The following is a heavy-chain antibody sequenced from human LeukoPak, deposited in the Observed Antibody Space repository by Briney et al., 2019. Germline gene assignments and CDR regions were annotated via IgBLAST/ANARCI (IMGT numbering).Heavy chain of an antibody. Sequence: GESLKISCKGSGYSFTSYWIGWVRQMPGKGLEWMGIIYPGDSDTRYSPSFQGQVTISADKSISTAYLQWSSLKASDTAMYYCARGKRSWYEPEYYFDYWGQGTLVTVSS. CDR3: ARGKRSWYEPEYYFDY. J-gene: IGHJ4*02. D-gene: IGHD6-13*01. CDR2: IYPGDSDT. V-gene: IGHV5-51*01. CDR1: GYSFTSYW.